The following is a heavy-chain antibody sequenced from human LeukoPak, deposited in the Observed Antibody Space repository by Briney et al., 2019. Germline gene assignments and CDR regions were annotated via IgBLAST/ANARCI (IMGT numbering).Heavy chain of an antibody. D-gene: IGHD1-26*01. J-gene: IGHJ4*02. Sequence: ASVKVSCKASGYTFTGYYMHWVRQAPGQGLEWMGWINPNSGGTNYAQKFQGRVTMTEDTSTDTAYMELSSLRSEDTAVYYCATDSSLGATTLGYWGQGTLVTVSS. CDR2: INPNSGGT. CDR3: ATDSSLGATTLGY. CDR1: GYTFTGYY. V-gene: IGHV1-2*02.